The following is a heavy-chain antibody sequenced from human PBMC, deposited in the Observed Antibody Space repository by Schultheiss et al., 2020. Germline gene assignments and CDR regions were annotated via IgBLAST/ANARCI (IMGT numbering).Heavy chain of an antibody. CDR1: GDSISSGGYY. CDR2: IYYSGST. D-gene: IGHD6-13*01. J-gene: IGHJ4*02. CDR3: ARGRSAAAAGTPFEY. Sequence: TLSLTCTVSGDSISSGGYYWSWIRQHPGKGLEWIGYIYYSGSTYYNPSLKSRVTISVDMSKSQFSLKLSSVTAADTAVYYCARGRSAAAAGTPFEYWGQGTLVTVSS. V-gene: IGHV4-31*03.